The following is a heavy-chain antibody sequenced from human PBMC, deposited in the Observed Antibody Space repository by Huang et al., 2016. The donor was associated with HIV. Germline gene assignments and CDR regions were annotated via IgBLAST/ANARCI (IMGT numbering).Heavy chain of an antibody. Sequence: QPQLVESGGGVVQPGRSLRLSCAASGFTFSTYAMHWVRQAPGKGLEWVAAIYYDGNKNYYADSGKGRFTISRDDSKNTLYLQMSSRRAEDTAGYYCARGRNAGDYYDTSEFDYWGQGTLVTVSS. CDR2: IYYDGNKN. CDR3: ARGRNAGDYYDTSEFDY. V-gene: IGHV3-30-3*01. CDR1: GFTFSTYA. D-gene: IGHD3-22*01. J-gene: IGHJ4*02.